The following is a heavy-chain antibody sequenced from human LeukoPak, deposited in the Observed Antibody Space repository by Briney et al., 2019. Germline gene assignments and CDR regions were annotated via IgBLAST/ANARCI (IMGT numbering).Heavy chain of an antibody. V-gene: IGHV1-24*01. CDR2: FDPEDGET. J-gene: IGHJ6*03. CDR3: AIIAARPDYYYYYMDV. Sequence: ASVKVSCKVSGYTLTELSMHWVRQAPGKGLEWMGGFDPEDGETIYAQKFQGRVTMTEDTSTDTAYMELSSLRSEDTAVYYCAIIAARPDYYYYYMDVWGKGTTVTVSS. D-gene: IGHD6-6*01. CDR1: GYTLTELS.